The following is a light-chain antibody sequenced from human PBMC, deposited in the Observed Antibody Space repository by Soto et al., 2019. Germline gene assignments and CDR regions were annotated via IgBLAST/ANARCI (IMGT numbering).Light chain of an antibody. CDR2: LGS. V-gene: IGKV2-28*01. J-gene: IGKJ1*01. CDR1: QSLLYSNGYNY. Sequence: DIVMTQSPLSLPVNPGEPASFSCRSRQSLLYSNGYNYLDWYLQKTGQSPQLLIYLGSNRASGVPDRFSGSGSGTDFTLKISRVEAEDVGVYYCMLALDVPRTFGQGTKVEIK. CDR3: MLALDVPRT.